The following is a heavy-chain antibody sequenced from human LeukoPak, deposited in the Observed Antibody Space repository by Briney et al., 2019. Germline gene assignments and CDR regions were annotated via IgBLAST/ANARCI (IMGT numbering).Heavy chain of an antibody. Sequence: SETLSLTCTVSGGSISSSSYYWGWIRQPPGKGLEWIGSIYYSGSTNYNPSLKSRVTISVDTSKNQFSLKLSSVTAADTAVYYCARGRRSSSSLGPWFDPWGQGTLVTVSS. J-gene: IGHJ5*02. D-gene: IGHD6-6*01. CDR1: GGSISSSSYY. V-gene: IGHV4-39*07. CDR2: IYYSGST. CDR3: ARGRRSSSSLGPWFDP.